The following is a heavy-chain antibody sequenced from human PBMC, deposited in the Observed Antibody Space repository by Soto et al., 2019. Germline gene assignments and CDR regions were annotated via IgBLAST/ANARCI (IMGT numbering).Heavy chain of an antibody. CDR3: AREDYESTYGFYYYGLDV. CDR1: GGTFSSYS. J-gene: IGHJ6*02. CDR2: IIPILNTA. D-gene: IGHD3-10*01. V-gene: IGHV1-69*01. Sequence: QVHLVQSGAEVKKPGSSVRVSCKTSGGTFSSYSFTWVRQAPGQGLEWMGEIIPILNTANFAQKFQSRVTITADEPTSTVYMDLSSLSPDDTAVYYCAREDYESTYGFYYYGLDVWGLRTTVTVSS.